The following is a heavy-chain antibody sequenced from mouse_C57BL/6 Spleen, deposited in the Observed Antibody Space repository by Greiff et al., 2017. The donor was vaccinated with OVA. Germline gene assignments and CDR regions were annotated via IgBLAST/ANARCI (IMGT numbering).Heavy chain of an antibody. Sequence: VQLQQSGAELMKPGASVKLSCKATGYTFPGYWIEWVKQRPGHGLEWIGEILPGSGSTNYHEKFKGKATFTADTSSNTAYMQLSSLTTEDSAIYYCARNIDYDYWGQGTTLTVSS. V-gene: IGHV1-9*01. CDR3: ARNIDYDY. CDR1: GYTFPGYW. CDR2: ILPGSGST. D-gene: IGHD2-4*01. J-gene: IGHJ2*01.